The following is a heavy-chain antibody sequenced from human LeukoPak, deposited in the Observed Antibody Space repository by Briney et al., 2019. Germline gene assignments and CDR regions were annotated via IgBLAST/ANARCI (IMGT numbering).Heavy chain of an antibody. CDR3: ARGNTAMVTL. V-gene: IGHV3-21*01. Sequence: KSGGSLRLSCAASGFTFSSYEMNWVRQAPGKGLEWVSSISSTSSNIYYADSLKGRFTISRDNAKNSLYLQMNSLRAEDTAVYYCARGNTAMVTLWGQGTLVTVSS. CDR1: GFTFSSYE. CDR2: ISSTSSNI. J-gene: IGHJ4*02. D-gene: IGHD5-18*01.